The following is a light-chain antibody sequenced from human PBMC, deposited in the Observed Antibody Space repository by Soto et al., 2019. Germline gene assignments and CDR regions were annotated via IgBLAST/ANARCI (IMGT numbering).Light chain of an antibody. Sequence: DVVMTQSPLSLPLTLGQPASISCRSRQSLVYSDGNTYLNWFHQRPGHSPMRLIYKVSNRDSGVPVRLSGRVSGSDFALNSSRGEVEDVGIYYCMQGTNWPGTFGRGTKVHI. J-gene: IGKJ3*01. V-gene: IGKV2-30*01. CDR1: QSLVYSDGNTY. CDR2: KVS. CDR3: MQGTNWPGT.